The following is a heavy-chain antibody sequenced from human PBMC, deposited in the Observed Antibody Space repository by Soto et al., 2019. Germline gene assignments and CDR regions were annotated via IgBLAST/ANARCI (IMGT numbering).Heavy chain of an antibody. V-gene: IGHV1-69*13. J-gene: IGHJ3*02. CDR1: GXTFSSYA. CDR2: IIPIFGTA. Sequence: GASVKVSCKASGXTFSSYAISWVRQAPGQGLEWMGGIIPIFGTANYAQKFQGRVTITADESTSTAYMELSSLRSEDTAVYYCARAPLSITTDAFDIWGQGTMVTVS. CDR3: ARAPLSITTDAFDI. D-gene: IGHD2-2*01.